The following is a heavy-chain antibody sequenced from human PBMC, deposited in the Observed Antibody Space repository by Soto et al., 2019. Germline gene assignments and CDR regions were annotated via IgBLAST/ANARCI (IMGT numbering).Heavy chain of an antibody. V-gene: IGHV3-23*01. J-gene: IGHJ3*01. CDR1: GFTFSTYA. Sequence: EVQLLESGGGLEQPGGSLRLSCAASGFTFSTYAMTWVRQTPGKGLEWVAAISGSGTYSYYADSLKGRFTISRDNPKKTGYLQVNGLGAEDTAVYYCAKDRGRGILGGFDAFDFWGQGTMVTVS. D-gene: IGHD3-10*01. CDR2: ISGSGTYS. CDR3: AKDRGRGILGGFDAFDF.